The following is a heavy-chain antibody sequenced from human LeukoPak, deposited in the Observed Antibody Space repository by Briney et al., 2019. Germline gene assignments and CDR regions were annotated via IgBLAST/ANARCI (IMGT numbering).Heavy chain of an antibody. CDR2: INPKSGDT. V-gene: IGHV1-8*02. CDR3: ARDQWAGAADGIYAFDI. CDR1: GYTFTAYY. D-gene: IGHD6-13*01. Sequence: GASVKVSCKASGYTFTAYYMHWVRQAPGQGLEWMGWINPKSGDTGYAQKFQGRVTMTRNTSISTAYMELSSLRAEDTAVYYCARDQWAGAADGIYAFDIWGQGTMVTVSS. J-gene: IGHJ3*02.